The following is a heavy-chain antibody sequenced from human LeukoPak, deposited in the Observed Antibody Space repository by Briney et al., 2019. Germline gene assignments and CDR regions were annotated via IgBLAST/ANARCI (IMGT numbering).Heavy chain of an antibody. Sequence: GGSLRLSCAASGFTFSSYGMYWVRQAPGKGLEWVAVIWYDGSNKYYADSVKGRFTISRDNSKNTLYLQMNSLRAEDTAVYYCARDQVRRGGDYYGMDVWGQGTTVTVSS. V-gene: IGHV3-33*01. CDR2: IWYDGSNK. CDR3: ARDQVRRGGDYYGMDV. D-gene: IGHD2-21*01. CDR1: GFTFSSYG. J-gene: IGHJ6*02.